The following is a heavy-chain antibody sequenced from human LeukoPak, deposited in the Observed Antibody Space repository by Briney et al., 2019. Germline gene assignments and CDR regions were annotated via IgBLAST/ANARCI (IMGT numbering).Heavy chain of an antibody. J-gene: IGHJ4*02. D-gene: IGHD6-13*01. CDR1: GFIFSNYG. V-gene: IGHV3-23*01. CDR3: AKAAFQQQLVREFDY. Sequence: GGSLRLSCAASGFIFSNYGMNWVRQAPGKGLEWVSAISGSGGSTYYADSVKGRFTISRDNSKNTLYLQMNSLRAEDTAVYYCAKAAFQQQLVREFDYWGQGTLVTVSS. CDR2: ISGSGGST.